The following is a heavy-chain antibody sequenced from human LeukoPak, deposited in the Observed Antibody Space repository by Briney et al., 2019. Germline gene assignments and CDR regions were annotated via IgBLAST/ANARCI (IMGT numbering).Heavy chain of an antibody. J-gene: IGHJ4*02. CDR3: ARDYGSGPIDY. V-gene: IGHV3-21*01. CDR2: ISSSSSYI. CDR1: GFTFSSYS. Sequence: GGSLRLSCAASGFTFSSYSMNWVRQAPGKGLEWVSSISSSSSYIYYADSVKGRFTTSRDNAKNSLYLQMNSLRAEDTAVYYCARDYGSGPIDYWGQGTLVTVSS. D-gene: IGHD3-10*01.